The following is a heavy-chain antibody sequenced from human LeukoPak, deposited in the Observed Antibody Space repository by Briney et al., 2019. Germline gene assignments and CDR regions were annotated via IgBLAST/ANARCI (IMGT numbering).Heavy chain of an antibody. Sequence: PGGSLRLSCSASGFTFSSYAMSWVRQAPGKGLEWVSAISGSGGSTYYADSVKGRFTISRDNSKNTLYLQMNSLRAEDTAVYYCAISVEYSSSSGGGYWGQGTLVTVSS. D-gene: IGHD6-6*01. V-gene: IGHV3-23*01. CDR1: GFTFSSYA. J-gene: IGHJ4*02. CDR3: AISVEYSSSSGGGY. CDR2: ISGSGGST.